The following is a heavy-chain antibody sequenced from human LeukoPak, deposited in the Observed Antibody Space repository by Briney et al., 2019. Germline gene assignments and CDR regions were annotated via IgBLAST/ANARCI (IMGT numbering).Heavy chain of an antibody. Sequence: GGSLRLSCAASGFTFSSYWMSWVRQAPGKGLEWVANIKQDGSEKYYVDSVKGRFTISRDNAKNSLYLQMNSLRAEDTVVYYRARDGTLSDGSGSYGFDYWGQGTLVTVSS. D-gene: IGHD3-10*01. J-gene: IGHJ4*02. CDR1: GFTFSSYW. V-gene: IGHV3-7*01. CDR2: IKQDGSEK. CDR3: ARDGTLSDGSGSYGFDY.